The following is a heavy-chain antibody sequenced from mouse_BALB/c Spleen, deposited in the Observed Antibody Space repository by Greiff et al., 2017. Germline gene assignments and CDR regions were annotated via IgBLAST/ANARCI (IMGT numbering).Heavy chain of an antibody. CDR1: GFTFSSYT. Sequence: EVKLMESGGGLVKPGGSLKLSCAASGFTFSSYTMSWVRQTPEKRLEWVATISSGGSYTYYPDSVKGRFTISRDNAKNTLYLQMSSLKSEDTAMYYCTREGSSFDYWGQGTTLTVSS. CDR2: ISSGGSYT. D-gene: IGHD1-1*01. J-gene: IGHJ2*01. CDR3: TREGSSFDY. V-gene: IGHV5-6-4*01.